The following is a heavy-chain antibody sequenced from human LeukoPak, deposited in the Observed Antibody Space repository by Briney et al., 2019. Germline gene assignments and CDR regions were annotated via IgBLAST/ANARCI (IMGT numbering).Heavy chain of an antibody. J-gene: IGHJ4*02. Sequence: ASVKVSCKASGYTFTSYYMHWVRQAPGQGLEWMGIMNPSGGSTSYAQKFQGRVTMTRDTSSSTVYMELSSLRSEDMAVYYCARDYLKVVVAGTAPSAGHMDYWGQGTLVTVSS. D-gene: IGHD2-15*01. CDR1: GYTFTSYY. V-gene: IGHV1-46*01. CDR3: ARDYLKVVVAGTAPSAGHMDY. CDR2: MNPSGGST.